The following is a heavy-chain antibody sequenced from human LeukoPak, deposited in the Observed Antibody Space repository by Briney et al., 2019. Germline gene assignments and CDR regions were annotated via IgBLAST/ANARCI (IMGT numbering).Heavy chain of an antibody. CDR3: AKDLSWNTADR. V-gene: IGHV3-74*01. Sequence: PGGSLRLSCVVSGFTYSNYWMHWVRQVPGKGPVWVSRINPDGTIIDYAAFVRGRFTISRDNAKNLLYLQMNGLRADDTALYYCAKDLSWNTADRWGQGTLVTVSS. CDR1: GFTYSNYW. J-gene: IGHJ5*02. D-gene: IGHD1/OR15-1a*01. CDR2: INPDGTII.